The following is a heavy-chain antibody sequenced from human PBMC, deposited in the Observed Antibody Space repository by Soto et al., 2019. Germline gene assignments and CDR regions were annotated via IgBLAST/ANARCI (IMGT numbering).Heavy chain of an antibody. CDR1: GFTFSSYW. V-gene: IGHV3-7*02. Sequence: GGSLRLSCAASGFTFSSYWMAWVRQAPGKGLEWVANIKQDGGVKYYVDSVKGRFSVSRDNAKNSLYLQMNSLRAEDTAVYYCAALYRKGASDDFDIWGQGTMVTVSS. CDR2: IKQDGGVK. CDR3: AALYRKGASDDFDI. J-gene: IGHJ3*02. D-gene: IGHD3-16*02.